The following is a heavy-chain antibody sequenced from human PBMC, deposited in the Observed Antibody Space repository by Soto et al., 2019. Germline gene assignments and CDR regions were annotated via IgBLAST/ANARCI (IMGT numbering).Heavy chain of an antibody. D-gene: IGHD5-12*01. Sequence: ASVKVSCKASGYTFTGHYIHWVRQAPEQGPEWMGEIGPESGATRYAQKFQGRVTMTRDMSITTVYMELNNLSPDDTAVYYCGRGRSGQIVVFYWCQGTPVTAPQ. CDR3: GRGRSGQIVVFY. CDR2: IGPESGAT. J-gene: IGHJ4*02. CDR1: GYTFTGHY. V-gene: IGHV1-2*02.